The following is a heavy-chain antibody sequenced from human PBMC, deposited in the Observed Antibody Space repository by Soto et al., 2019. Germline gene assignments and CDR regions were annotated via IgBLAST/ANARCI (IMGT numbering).Heavy chain of an antibody. J-gene: IGHJ5*02. D-gene: IGHD4-17*01. CDR2: INHSGST. CDR1: GGSFSSYY. Sequence: PSETLSLTCAVYGGSFSSYYWSWIRQAPGKGLEWIGEINHSGSTNYNPSLKSRVTISVDTSKNQFSLKPSSVTAADTAVYYCARGDLTTEGAWGQGTPVTVSS. CDR3: ARGDLTTEGA. V-gene: IGHV4-34*01.